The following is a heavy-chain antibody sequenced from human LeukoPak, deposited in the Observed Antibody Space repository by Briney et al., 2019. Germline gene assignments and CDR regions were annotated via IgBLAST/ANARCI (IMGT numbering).Heavy chain of an antibody. CDR1: GFTFNDYA. V-gene: IGHV3-30-3*01. Sequence: GGSLRLSCAASGFTFNDYAMYWVRQTPGEGLEWVTLISYDGYDKSYADSVRGRFTISRDNSKNTLYLQMDSLRSEDTAVYYCARDFFPIVDSSWYEIGYWGQGTLVTVAA. J-gene: IGHJ4*02. CDR2: ISYDGYDK. D-gene: IGHD6-13*01. CDR3: ARDFFPIVDSSWYEIGY.